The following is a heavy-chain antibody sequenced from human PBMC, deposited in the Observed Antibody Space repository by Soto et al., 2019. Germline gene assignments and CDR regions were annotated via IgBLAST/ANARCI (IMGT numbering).Heavy chain of an antibody. Sequence: SETLSLTCTVSGDSMSSTSYYWVWIRQPPGKGLEWIGNIYYSGSTYYTPSLKSRVTISVDTSKNEFSLKLSSVTAADTAVYYCARHVRLQLERRPGGAFDIWGQGTMVTVSS. CDR2: IYYSGST. J-gene: IGHJ3*02. CDR3: ARHVRLQLERRPGGAFDI. V-gene: IGHV4-39*01. D-gene: IGHD1-1*01. CDR1: GDSMSSTSYY.